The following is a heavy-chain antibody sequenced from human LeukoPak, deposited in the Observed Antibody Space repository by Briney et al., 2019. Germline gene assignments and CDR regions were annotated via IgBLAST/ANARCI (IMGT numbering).Heavy chain of an antibody. D-gene: IGHD3-3*01. V-gene: IGHV3-21*01. CDR3: ARDHYDFWSGPSH. CDR1: GFTFSSYS. CDR2: ISSSSSYI. Sequence: PGRSLRLSCAASGFTFSSYSMNWVRQAPGKGLEWVSSISSSSSYIYYADSVKGRFTISRDNAKNSLYLQMNSLRAEDTAVYYCARDHYDFWSGPSHWGQGTLVTVSS. J-gene: IGHJ4*02.